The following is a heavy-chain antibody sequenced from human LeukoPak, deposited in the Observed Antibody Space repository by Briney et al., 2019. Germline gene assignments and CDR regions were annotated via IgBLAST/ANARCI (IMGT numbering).Heavy chain of an antibody. V-gene: IGHV3-21*01. J-gene: IGHJ4*02. CDR1: GFTFSSDS. Sequence: GGSLRLSCADSGFTFSSDSMNCVRQAPGRGLEWVSSISSSSSYIYYADSVKGRFTISRDNAKNSLYLQMNSLRAEDTAVYYCARDNPTSNYYDSSGKYRGDYWGQGTLVTVSS. CDR3: ARDNPTSNYYDSSGKYRGDY. CDR2: ISSSSSYI. D-gene: IGHD3-22*01.